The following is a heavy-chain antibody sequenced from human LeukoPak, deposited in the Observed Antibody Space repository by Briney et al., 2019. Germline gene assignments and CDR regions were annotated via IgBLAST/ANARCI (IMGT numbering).Heavy chain of an antibody. CDR1: VGPISSYY. V-gene: IGHV4-59*08. Sequence: PSETLSLTCTVSVGPISSYYGSWIRQPPGKALEWIGYIYYSGSTNYNPSRKSRVTISVDTSKNQFSLKLSSETAADTAVYYCARHEGKTNQYTLDYWGQGTLVTVSS. CDR2: IYYSGST. D-gene: IGHD2-2*02. CDR3: ARHEGKTNQYTLDY. J-gene: IGHJ4*02.